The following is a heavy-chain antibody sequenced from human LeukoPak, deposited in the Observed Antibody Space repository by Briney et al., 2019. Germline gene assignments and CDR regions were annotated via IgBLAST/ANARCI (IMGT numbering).Heavy chain of an antibody. CDR1: GYTLTSHG. Sequence: ASVKVSCKTYGYTLTSHGISWVRQAPGQGLEWVGWISAFNGETHYAQNLQGRVTMTTDTSTSTAYMELRSLRSDDTAVYYCARDPSNTSGRYTYFDYWGQGTLVTVSS. J-gene: IGHJ4*02. V-gene: IGHV1-18*01. CDR2: ISAFNGET. D-gene: IGHD3-16*02. CDR3: ARDPSNTSGRYTYFDY.